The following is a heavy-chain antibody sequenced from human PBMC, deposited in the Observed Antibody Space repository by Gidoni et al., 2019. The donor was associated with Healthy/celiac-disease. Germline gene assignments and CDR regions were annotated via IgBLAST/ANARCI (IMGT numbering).Heavy chain of an antibody. CDR3: TTATGGYCSSTSCYGVDV. J-gene: IGHJ6*04. CDR2: IKSKTDGGTT. D-gene: IGHD2-2*01. Sequence: EVQLVESGGGLVKPGGSLRLSCAASGFTFSTAWMSWVRQAPGKGLEWVGRIKSKTDGGTTDYAAPVKGRFTISRDDSKNTLYLQMNSLKTEDTAVYYCTTATGGYCSSTSCYGVDVWGKGTTVTVSS. CDR1: GFTFSTAW. V-gene: IGHV3-15*01.